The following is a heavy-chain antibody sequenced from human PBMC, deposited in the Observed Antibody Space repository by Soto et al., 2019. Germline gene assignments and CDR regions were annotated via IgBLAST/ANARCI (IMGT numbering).Heavy chain of an antibody. Sequence: EVQLVQSGAEVKKPGESLKISCKGSGYTFTNYWIGWVRQMPGKGLEWMGIIYPGDSDTKYNPSFQGQVTISADKSITTTYLRWSSLRASDTAIYYCAASIFYYGMDAWGQGTTVTVSS. CDR2: IYPGDSDT. V-gene: IGHV5-51*01. CDR1: GYTFTNYW. J-gene: IGHJ6*02. CDR3: AASIFYYGMDA.